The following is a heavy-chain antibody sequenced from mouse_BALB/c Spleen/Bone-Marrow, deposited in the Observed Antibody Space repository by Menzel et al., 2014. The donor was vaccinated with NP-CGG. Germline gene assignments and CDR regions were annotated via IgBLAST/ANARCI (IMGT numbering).Heavy chain of an antibody. CDR3: ARWYVGSHCFDY. V-gene: IGHV1S137*01. CDR1: GYTFTDYD. J-gene: IGHJ2*01. Sequence: QVQLQQSGAELVRPGVSVKISCKGSGYTFTDYDLHWVKQSHARSLEWIGVISTYYGDTTYNPKFKGKATMTVDKSSTTAYMELARLTSEDSAIYYGARWYVGSHCFDYWGQGTTLTVSS. CDR2: ISTYYGDT. D-gene: IGHD1-1*01.